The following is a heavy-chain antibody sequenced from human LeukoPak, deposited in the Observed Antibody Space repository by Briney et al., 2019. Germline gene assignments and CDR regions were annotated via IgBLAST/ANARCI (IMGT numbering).Heavy chain of an antibody. D-gene: IGHD3-10*01. CDR3: ARAAYYYGSGSYFRGDAFDI. J-gene: IGHJ3*02. Sequence: PGGSLRLSCAASGFTFSSYSMNWVRQAPGKGLEWVSSISSSSSYIYYADSVKGRFTISRDNAKNSLYLQMNSLRAEDTAVYYCARAAYYYGSGSYFRGDAFDIWGQGTMVTVSS. CDR1: GFTFSSYS. CDR2: ISSSSSYI. V-gene: IGHV3-21*01.